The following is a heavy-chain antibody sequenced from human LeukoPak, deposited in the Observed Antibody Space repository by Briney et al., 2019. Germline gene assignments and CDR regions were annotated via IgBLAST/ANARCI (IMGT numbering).Heavy chain of an antibody. D-gene: IGHD5-12*01. CDR3: ARDSRSFGGYESHFDY. CDR1: GFTFSSYG. Sequence: GGSLRLSCAASGFTFSSYGMHWVRQAPGKGLEWVAVIWYDGSNKYYADSVKGRFTISRDNSKNTLYLQMNSLRAEDTAVYYCARDSRSFGGYESHFDYWGQGTLVTVSS. V-gene: IGHV3-33*01. J-gene: IGHJ4*02. CDR2: IWYDGSNK.